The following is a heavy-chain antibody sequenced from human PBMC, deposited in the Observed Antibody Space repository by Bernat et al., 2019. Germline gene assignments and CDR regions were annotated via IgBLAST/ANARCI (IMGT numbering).Heavy chain of an antibody. CDR1: GYTFNTYA. D-gene: IGHD3-3*01. CDR3: ARGVLEWLLYGGEGFSYMDV. CDR2: INAYNGKT. Sequence: QVQLVQSGAEVKKPGASVKVSCKTSGYTFNTYAITWVRQAPGQGLEWMGCINAYNGKTNYAQNLQGRVTMTTDTSTSTAYMELRSLRSDDTAVYYCARGVLEWLLYGGEGFSYMDVWGKGTTVSVSS. V-gene: IGHV1-18*01. J-gene: IGHJ6*03.